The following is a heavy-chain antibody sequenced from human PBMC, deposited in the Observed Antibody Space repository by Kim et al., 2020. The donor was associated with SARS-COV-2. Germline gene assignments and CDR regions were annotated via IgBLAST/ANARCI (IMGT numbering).Heavy chain of an antibody. V-gene: IGHV1-46*01. J-gene: IGHJ5*02. CDR3: ARGPRAAAGLPGWFDP. Sequence: ASVKVSCKASGYTFTSYYMHWVRQAPGQGLEWMGIINPSGGSTSYAQKFQGRVTMTRDTSTSTVYMELSSLRSEDTAVYYCARGPRAAAGLPGWFDPWGHVTLVTVSS. CDR1: GYTFTSYY. D-gene: IGHD6-13*01. CDR2: INPSGGST.